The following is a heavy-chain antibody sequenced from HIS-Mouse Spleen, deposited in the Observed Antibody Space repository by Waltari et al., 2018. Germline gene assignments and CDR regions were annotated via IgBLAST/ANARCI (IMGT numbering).Heavy chain of an antibody. CDR3: ARVKT. CDR1: GYSISSGYY. CDR2: IYHSGST. V-gene: IGHV4-38-2*02. J-gene: IGHJ5*02. Sequence: QVQLQESGPGLVKPSETLSLTCTVSGYSISSGYYWGWIRQPPGKGLEWIGSIYHSGSTYYNPSLKSRVTISVDTSKTQFSLKLSSVTAADTAVYYCARVKTWGQGTLVTVSS.